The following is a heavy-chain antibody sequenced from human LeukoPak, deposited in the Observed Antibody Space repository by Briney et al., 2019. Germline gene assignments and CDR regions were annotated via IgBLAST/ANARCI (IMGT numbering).Heavy chain of an antibody. V-gene: IGHV3-23*01. CDR2: LSGGGGNT. D-gene: IGHD1-26*01. Sequence: ASVRLSCAASGFTFSSYAMSWVRQAPGKGLEWVSALSGGGGNTNYADSVKGRFTISRDNSKHTLYLQMNSLRAEDTAVYYCAKDRTGIVGATAFDYWGQGTLVTVSS. CDR3: AKDRTGIVGATAFDY. J-gene: IGHJ4*02. CDR1: GFTFSSYA.